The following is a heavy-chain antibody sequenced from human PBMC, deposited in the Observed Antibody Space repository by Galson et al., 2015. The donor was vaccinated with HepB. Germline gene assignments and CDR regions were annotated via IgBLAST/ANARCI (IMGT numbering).Heavy chain of an antibody. Sequence: SVKVSCKASGYTFTSYGISWVRQAPGQGLEWMGWISAYNGNTNYAQKLQGRVTMTTDTSTSTAYMELRSLRFEDTAVYYCARLGLGYCSSTSCYTDYYYMDVWGKGTTVTVSS. J-gene: IGHJ6*03. CDR2: ISAYNGNT. V-gene: IGHV1-18*04. D-gene: IGHD2-2*02. CDR3: ARLGLGYCSSTSCYTDYYYMDV. CDR1: GYTFTSYG.